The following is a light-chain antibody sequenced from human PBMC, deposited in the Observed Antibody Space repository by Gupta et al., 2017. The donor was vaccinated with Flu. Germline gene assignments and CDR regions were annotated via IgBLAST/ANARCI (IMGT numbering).Light chain of an antibody. CDR3: QQRDSTPYT. V-gene: IGKV1-39*01. CDR2: AAS. J-gene: IGKJ2*01. CDR1: QSISSY. Sequence: DIQMTQSPSSLSASVGDRVTITCRASQSISSYLNWYQQKPGKAPKLLIYAASSLQSGVPSRFSGSGSGTDFTLTISSRQPEDFATYYCQQRDSTPYTFGQGTKLEIK.